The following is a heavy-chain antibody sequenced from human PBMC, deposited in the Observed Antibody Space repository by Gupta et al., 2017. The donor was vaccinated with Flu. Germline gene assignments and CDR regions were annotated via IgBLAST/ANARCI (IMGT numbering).Heavy chain of an antibody. CDR1: GYTFTGYY. V-gene: IGHV1-2*02. CDR2: INPNSGGT. D-gene: IGHD2-2*01. CDR3: ARDRARDIVGGPAANLGFDP. Sequence: QVQLVQSGAEVKKPGASVKVSCKASGYTFTGYYMHWVRQAPGQGLEWMGWINPNSGGTNYAQKFQGRVTMTRDTSISTAYMERSRMRSDETAVYYCARDRARDIVGGPAANLGFDPGGQGTLVTVYS. J-gene: IGHJ5*02.